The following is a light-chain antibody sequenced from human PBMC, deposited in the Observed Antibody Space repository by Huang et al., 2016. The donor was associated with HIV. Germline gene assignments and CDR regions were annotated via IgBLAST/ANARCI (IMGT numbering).Light chain of an antibody. Sequence: EIVLTQSPATLSLSPGERATLSCTASQSVTTYLAWYQQKPGQAPRLLIYDASSRATGIPARFSASGSGTDFTLTISYLEPEDFAVYDCQQRSNWPAITFGQGTRLEIK. CDR3: QQRSNWPAIT. J-gene: IGKJ5*01. V-gene: IGKV3-11*01. CDR1: QSVTTY. CDR2: DAS.